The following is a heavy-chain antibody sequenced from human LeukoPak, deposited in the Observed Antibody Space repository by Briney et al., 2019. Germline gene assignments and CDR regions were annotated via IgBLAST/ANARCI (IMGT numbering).Heavy chain of an antibody. Sequence: GGSLRLSCAASGFTFSAYDMNWVRQAPGKGLKWLPYISSSSTTKYHADSVKGRFTISRDNTKNSLYLQMNSLRAEDTGVYYCARWNLGSDYWGQGTLVTVSS. D-gene: IGHD1-1*01. CDR3: ARWNLGSDY. V-gene: IGHV3-48*04. CDR2: ISSSSTTK. J-gene: IGHJ4*02. CDR1: GFTFSAYD.